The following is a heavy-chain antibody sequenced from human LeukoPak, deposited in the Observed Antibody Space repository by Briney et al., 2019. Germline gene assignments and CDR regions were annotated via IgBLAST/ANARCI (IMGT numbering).Heavy chain of an antibody. J-gene: IGHJ4*02. CDR2: ISPEDSDT. Sequence: GKSLKISCKGSGYRFTDYWIGWVRQMPGKGLEWMGIISPEDSDTRYSPSFQGQVTISADESISTAYLQWSSLKASDTALYYCARYRGDYVSLPSPFDYWGQGTLVTVSS. CDR1: GYRFTDYW. V-gene: IGHV5-51*01. CDR3: ARYRGDYVSLPSPFDY. D-gene: IGHD4-17*01.